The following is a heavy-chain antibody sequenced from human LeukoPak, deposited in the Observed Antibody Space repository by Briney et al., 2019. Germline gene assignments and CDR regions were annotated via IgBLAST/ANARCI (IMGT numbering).Heavy chain of an antibody. Sequence: GGSLRPSCAASGFTFSDYYVSWIRQAPGKGLEWVSYISSSGSTIYYADSVKGRFTISRDNAKNSLYLQMNSLRAEDTAVYYCARVPLTWDILTGGDAFDIWGQGTMVTVSS. CDR1: GFTFSDYY. CDR3: ARVPLTWDILTGGDAFDI. V-gene: IGHV3-11*01. J-gene: IGHJ3*02. CDR2: ISSSGSTI. D-gene: IGHD3-9*01.